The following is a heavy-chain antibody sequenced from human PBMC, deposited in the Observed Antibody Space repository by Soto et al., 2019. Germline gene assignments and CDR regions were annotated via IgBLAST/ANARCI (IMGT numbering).Heavy chain of an antibody. V-gene: IGHV3-23*01. D-gene: IGHD3-16*01. CDR1: GFTFTSHV. J-gene: IGHJ4*02. CDR2: IGGSGGST. Sequence: EVQVLESGGGLVQPGGSLRLSCAASGFTFTSHVMSWVRQAPGKGLEWVSSIGGSGGSTYYADSVKGQFTVSRDNSKSTQYLQMNSLRVEDTAVYYCAKGWGDGWGQGTLVTVSS. CDR3: AKGWGDG.